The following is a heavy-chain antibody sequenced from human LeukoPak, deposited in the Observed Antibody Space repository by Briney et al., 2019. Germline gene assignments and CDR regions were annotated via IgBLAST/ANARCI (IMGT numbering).Heavy chain of an antibody. V-gene: IGHV4-39*07. J-gene: IGHJ4*02. CDR3: ARVPTITFFDY. Sequence: PSETMSLTCTVSGGSISSSSYYWGWIRQPPGKGLEWIGTIYYSGSTYYNPSLKSRVTISVDTSKNQFSLKLSSVTAANTAVYYCARVPTITFFDYWGQGTLVTVSS. CDR2: IYYSGST. CDR1: GGSISSSSYY. D-gene: IGHD3-10*01.